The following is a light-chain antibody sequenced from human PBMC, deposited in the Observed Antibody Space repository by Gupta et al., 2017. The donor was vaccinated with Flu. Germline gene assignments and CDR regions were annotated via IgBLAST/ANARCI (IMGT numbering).Light chain of an antibody. Sequence: ERATLSCRASQSISRSYLAGYQQKPGQAPRLLIYGASSRATGIPDRFSGSGSGTDFTLTISRLEPEDFAVYYCQQYGNSAFTFGPGTKVDIK. J-gene: IGKJ3*01. CDR2: GAS. V-gene: IGKV3-20*01. CDR1: QSISRSY. CDR3: QQYGNSAFT.